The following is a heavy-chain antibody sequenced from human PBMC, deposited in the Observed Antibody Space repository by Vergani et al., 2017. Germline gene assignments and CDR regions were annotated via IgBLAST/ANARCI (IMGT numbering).Heavy chain of an antibody. CDR1: GGTFSDSA. CDR2: TIPLLGTT. Sequence: QVHLVQSGAEVKKPGSSVKVSCKNSGGTFSDSAISWVRQAPGQGLEWMGRTIPLLGTTNYAEKFQGTVTITADESTSTAYMELSSLRSEDTAVYYCARGLRNYDILTAPGYWGQGTLVTVSS. V-gene: IGHV1-69*11. CDR3: ARGLRNYDILTAPGY. J-gene: IGHJ4*02. D-gene: IGHD3-9*01.